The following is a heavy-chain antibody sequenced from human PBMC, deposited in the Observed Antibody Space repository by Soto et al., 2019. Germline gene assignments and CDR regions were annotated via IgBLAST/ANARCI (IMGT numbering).Heavy chain of an antibody. CDR3: AYPLRGVITDAFDI. J-gene: IGHJ3*02. V-gene: IGHV3-48*03. Sequence: GGSLRLSCAASGFTFSSYEMNWVRQAPGKGLEWVSYISSSGSTIYYADSVKGRFTISRDNAKNSLYLQMNSLRAEDTAVYYCAYPLRGVITDAFDIWGQGTMVTVSS. D-gene: IGHD3-10*01. CDR1: GFTFSSYE. CDR2: ISSSGSTI.